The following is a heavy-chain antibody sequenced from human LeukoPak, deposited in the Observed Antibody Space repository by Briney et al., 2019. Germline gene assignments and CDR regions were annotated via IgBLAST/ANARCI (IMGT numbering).Heavy chain of an antibody. J-gene: IGHJ4*02. CDR3: ARIGYNHYFDY. D-gene: IGHD5-24*01. V-gene: IGHV1-2*02. CDR1: GYTFTDYY. Sequence: ASVKVSCKASGYTFTDYYLHWVRQAPGQGLEWMGWINPNSGGTNYAQTFQGRVTMTRDTSITTAYLELSRLRSDDTAVYYCARIGYNHYFDYWGREPWSPSPQ. CDR2: INPNSGGT.